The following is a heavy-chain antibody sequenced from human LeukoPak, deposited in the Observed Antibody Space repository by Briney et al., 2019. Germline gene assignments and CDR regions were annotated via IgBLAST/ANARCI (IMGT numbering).Heavy chain of an antibody. V-gene: IGHV3-23*01. D-gene: IGHD1-7*01. J-gene: IGHJ4*02. CDR3: AKELDNWNSYFDY. CDR2: ISGSGGST. CDR1: GFTFSHYW. Sequence: GGSLRLSCAASGFTFSHYWMAWVRQAPGKGLEWVSAISGSGGSTYYADSVKGRFTISRDNSKNTLYLQMNSLRAEDTAVYYCAKELDNWNSYFDYWGQGTLVTVSS.